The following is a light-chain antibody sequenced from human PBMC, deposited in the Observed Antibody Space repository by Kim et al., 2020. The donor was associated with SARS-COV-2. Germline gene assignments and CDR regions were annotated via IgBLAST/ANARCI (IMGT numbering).Light chain of an antibody. CDR1: SSDVGAYSY. CDR3: SSFTSTSPVV. V-gene: IGLV2-14*03. J-gene: IGLJ3*02. CDR2: DVS. Sequence: GQSITISCTGVSSDVGAYSYVSWYQQHPGKAPKLIIYDVSNRPSGVSNRFSGSQSGNAASLTISGLQAEDEADYHCSSFTSTSPVVFGGGTQLTVL.